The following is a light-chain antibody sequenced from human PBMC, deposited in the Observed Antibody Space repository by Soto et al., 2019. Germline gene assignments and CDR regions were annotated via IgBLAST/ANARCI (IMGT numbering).Light chain of an antibody. Sequence: EIVLTQSPATLSLSPGERATLSCRASQSARTYLGWYQQKPGQAPRLLIYDVSNRATGVPARFSGSGSETDFSLTISSLEPEDFAVYYCQQRSAWPLTFGGGTKVEIK. J-gene: IGKJ4*01. CDR1: QSARTY. CDR3: QQRSAWPLT. CDR2: DVS. V-gene: IGKV3-11*01.